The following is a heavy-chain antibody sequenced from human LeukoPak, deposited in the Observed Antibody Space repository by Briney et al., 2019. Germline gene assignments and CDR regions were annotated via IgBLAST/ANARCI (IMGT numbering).Heavy chain of an antibody. CDR1: GGSVSSGSYY. CDR2: IYYSGST. Sequence: KASETLSLTCTVSGGSVSSGSYYWSWIRQPPGKGLEWIGYIYYSGSTNYNPSLKSRATISVDTSKNHFSLKPSSVTAADTAMYYCAREYSYGYFDYWGQGTLVTVSS. D-gene: IGHD5-18*01. J-gene: IGHJ4*02. CDR3: AREYSYGYFDY. V-gene: IGHV4-61*03.